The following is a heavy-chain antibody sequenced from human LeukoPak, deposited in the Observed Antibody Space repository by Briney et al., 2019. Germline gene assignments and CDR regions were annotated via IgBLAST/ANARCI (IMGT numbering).Heavy chain of an antibody. Sequence: ASVKVSCKASGYTFTSYDINWVRQATGQGLEWMGWMNPNSGNTGYAQKFQGRDTMTRNTPISTAYMELSSLRSEDTAVYYCARGANMDTAMVYWGQGTLVTVSS. CDR1: GYTFTSYD. V-gene: IGHV1-8*01. J-gene: IGHJ4*02. CDR3: ARGANMDTAMVY. CDR2: MNPNSGNT. D-gene: IGHD5-18*01.